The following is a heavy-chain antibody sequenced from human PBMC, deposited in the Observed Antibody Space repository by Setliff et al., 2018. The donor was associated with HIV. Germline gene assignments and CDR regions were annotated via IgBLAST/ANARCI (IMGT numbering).Heavy chain of an antibody. CDR1: GGSFSGYY. CDR3: ARGLQYYDSGSYSEDY. V-gene: IGHV4-34*01. J-gene: IGHJ4*02. CDR2: INHSGSG. Sequence: PSETLSLTCALYGGSFSGYYWSWIRQPPGKGLEWIGEINHSGSGNYNPSLPSRVTISIDTSENQYSLKLSSVTAADTAVYYCARGLQYYDSGSYSEDYWGQGTLVTVSS. D-gene: IGHD3-10*01.